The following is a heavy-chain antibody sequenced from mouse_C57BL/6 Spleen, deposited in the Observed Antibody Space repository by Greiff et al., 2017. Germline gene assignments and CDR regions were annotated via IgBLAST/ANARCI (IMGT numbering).Heavy chain of an antibody. J-gene: IGHJ1*03. CDR2: ISSGSSTI. CDR3: ARLYGNYWYFDV. V-gene: IGHV5-17*01. CDR1: GFTFSDYG. D-gene: IGHD2-1*01. Sequence: EVQLQESGGGLVKPGGSLKLSCAASGFTFSDYGMHWVRQAPEKGLEWVAYISSGSSTIYYADTVKGRFTISRDNAKNTLFLQMTSLRSEDTAMYYCARLYGNYWYFDVWGTGTTVTVSS.